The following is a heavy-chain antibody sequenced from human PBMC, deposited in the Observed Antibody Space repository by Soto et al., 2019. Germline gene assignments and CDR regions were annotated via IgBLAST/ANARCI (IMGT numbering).Heavy chain of an antibody. J-gene: IGHJ6*03. CDR2: IYYSGST. D-gene: IGHD5-12*01. V-gene: IGHV4-31*03. CDR1: GGSISSGGYY. Sequence: SQTLSLTCTVSGGSISSGGYYWSWIRQHPGKGLEWIGYIYYSGSTYYNPSLKSRVTISVDTYKNQFSLKLSSVTAADTAVYYCARGLRSYYYMDVWGKGTTVTVSS. CDR3: ARGLRSYYYMDV.